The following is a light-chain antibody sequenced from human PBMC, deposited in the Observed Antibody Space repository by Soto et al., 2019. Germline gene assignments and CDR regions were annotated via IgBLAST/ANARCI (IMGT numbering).Light chain of an antibody. V-gene: IGKV3-11*01. CDR1: QSVGSY. J-gene: IGKJ4*01. Sequence: EIVLTQTPATLSLSPGERATLSCRASQSVGSYLAWYQRKPGQSPRLLIYDASNRATGIPARFSGSGSGTDFTLTITSLEPEDFAVYYCQQRSNWPPLTFGGGTKVEIK. CDR2: DAS. CDR3: QQRSNWPPLT.